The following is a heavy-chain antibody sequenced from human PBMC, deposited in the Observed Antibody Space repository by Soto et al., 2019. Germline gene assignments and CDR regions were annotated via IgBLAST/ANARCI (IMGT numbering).Heavy chain of an antibody. CDR1: GFTFSDYY. V-gene: IGHV3-11*06. J-gene: IGHJ6*02. Sequence: QVQLVESGGGLVKPGGSLRLSCAASGFTFSDYYMSWIRQAPGKGLDWVSYISSSSSNTKYADSVKGRFTISRDNAKNSLYLQMNSLRAEDTAVYYCARDVYRYSSSSPEDVWVQGTTVTVSS. CDR2: ISSSSSNT. CDR3: ARDVYRYSSSSPEDV. D-gene: IGHD6-6*01.